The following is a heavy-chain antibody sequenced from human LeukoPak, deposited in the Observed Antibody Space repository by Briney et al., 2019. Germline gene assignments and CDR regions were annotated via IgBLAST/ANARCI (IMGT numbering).Heavy chain of an antibody. J-gene: IGHJ4*02. CDR1: GFTFSSYA. V-gene: IGHV3-23*01. CDR3: ARGYRSSSWSLFDY. D-gene: IGHD6-6*01. CDR2: ISGSGGST. Sequence: GGSLRLSCAASGFTFSSYAMSWVRQAPGKGLEWVSAISGSGGSTYYADSVKGRFTIFRDNSKNTLYLQMNSLRAADTAVYYCARGYRSSSWSLFDYWGQGTLVTVSS.